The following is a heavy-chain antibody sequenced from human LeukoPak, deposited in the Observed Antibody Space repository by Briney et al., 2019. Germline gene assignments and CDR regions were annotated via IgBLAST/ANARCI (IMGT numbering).Heavy chain of an antibody. CDR2: ISAYNGNT. D-gene: IGHD5-24*01. CDR1: GYTFTSYG. CDR3: ARDVPVEMATIAAFDI. J-gene: IGHJ3*02. Sequence: ASVKVSCKASGYTFTSYGISWVRQAPGQGLKWMGWISAYNGNTNYAQKLQGRVTMTTDTSTSTAYMELRSLRSDDTAVYYCARDVPVEMATIAAFDIWGQGTMVTVSS. V-gene: IGHV1-18*01.